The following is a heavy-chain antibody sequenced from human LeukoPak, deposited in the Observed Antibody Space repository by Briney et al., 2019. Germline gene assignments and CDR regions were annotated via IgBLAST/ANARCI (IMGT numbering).Heavy chain of an antibody. CDR1: GFTFSNHA. V-gene: IGHV3-23*01. CDR2: ISADGINT. CDR3: ARRITAASAYYFDY. D-gene: IGHD6-25*01. Sequence: GGSLRLSCVASGFTFSNHAMNWVRQAPGKGLEWVSSISADGINTYYADSVKGRFTISRDNSKNTLYLQMNSLRAEDAAVYYCARRITAASAYYFDYWGQGTLVPVSS. J-gene: IGHJ4*02.